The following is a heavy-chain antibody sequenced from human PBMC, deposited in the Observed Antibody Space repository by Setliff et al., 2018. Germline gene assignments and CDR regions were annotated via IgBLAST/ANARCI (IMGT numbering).Heavy chain of an antibody. CDR2: INPILGIA. D-gene: IGHD6-19*01. J-gene: IGHJ4*02. CDR1: GYTFTSYY. V-gene: IGHV1-69*04. CDR3: ARVTIAVAGYFDF. Sequence: SVKVSCKASGYTFTSYYMHWVRQAPGQGLEWMGIINPILGIANYAQKFQGRVTITADKSTSTAYMELSSLRSDDTAVYYCARVTIAVAGYFDFWGQGTLVTVSS.